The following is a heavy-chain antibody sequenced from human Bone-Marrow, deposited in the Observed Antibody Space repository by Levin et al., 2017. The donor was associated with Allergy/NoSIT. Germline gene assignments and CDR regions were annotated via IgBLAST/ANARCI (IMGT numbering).Heavy chain of an antibody. CDR3: ARVVSSGWYSFDY. Sequence: SCAVSGGSISSSHWWNWVRQPPGKGLEWIGEIYHSGSTDYNPSLKSRVTISVDKSKNQFSLKLSSVTAADTAVYYCARVVSSGWYSFDYWGQGTLVTVSS. V-gene: IGHV4-4*02. D-gene: IGHD6-19*01. CDR2: IYHSGST. CDR1: GGSISSSHW. J-gene: IGHJ4*02.